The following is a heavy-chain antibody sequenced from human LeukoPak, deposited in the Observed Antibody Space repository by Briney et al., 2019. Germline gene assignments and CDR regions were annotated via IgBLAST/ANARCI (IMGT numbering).Heavy chain of an antibody. CDR2: IYHSGGT. J-gene: IGHJ4*02. D-gene: IGHD2/OR15-2a*01. CDR3: VGNGYYALDY. CDR1: GDPINSIDW. Sequence: PSETLSLTCAVSGDPINSIDWWSWVRQSPARGVEWIGEIYHSGGTNYNPSLKSRVTISVDKSKNHLSLKLTSVTAADTAVYFCVGNGYYALDYWGQGALVTVAS. V-gene: IGHV4-4*02.